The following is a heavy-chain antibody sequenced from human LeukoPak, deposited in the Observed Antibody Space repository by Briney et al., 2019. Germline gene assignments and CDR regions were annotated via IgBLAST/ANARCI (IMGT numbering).Heavy chain of an antibody. J-gene: IGHJ6*02. Sequence: PGGSLRLSCAASGFTFSSYWMSWVRQAPGKGLEWVANIKQDGSEKYYVDSVKGRFTISRDNAKNSLYLQMNSLRAEDTAVYYCARFYDFWSDPYYYYGMDVWGQGTTVTVSS. CDR2: IKQDGSEK. CDR1: GFTFSSYW. V-gene: IGHV3-7*01. CDR3: ARFYDFWSDPYYYYGMDV. D-gene: IGHD3-3*01.